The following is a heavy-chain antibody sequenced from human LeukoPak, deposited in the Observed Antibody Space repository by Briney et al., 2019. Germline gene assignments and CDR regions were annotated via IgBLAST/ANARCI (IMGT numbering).Heavy chain of an antibody. Sequence: SEALSLTCTVSGGSISSSSYYWGWIRQPPGKGLEWIGSIYYSGSTYYNPSLKSRVTISVDTSKNQFSLKLSSVTAADTAVYYCARSVGYSYDYFDYWGQGTLVTVSS. CDR2: IYYSGST. CDR3: ARSVGYSYDYFDY. J-gene: IGHJ4*02. V-gene: IGHV4-39*01. D-gene: IGHD5-18*01. CDR1: GGSISSSSYY.